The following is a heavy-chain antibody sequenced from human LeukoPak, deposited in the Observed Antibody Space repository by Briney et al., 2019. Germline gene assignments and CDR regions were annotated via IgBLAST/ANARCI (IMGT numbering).Heavy chain of an antibody. V-gene: IGHV3-23*01. J-gene: IGHJ4*02. D-gene: IGHD2-21*01. Sequence: GGSLRLSCAGSGFTFSSYSMSWVRQAPGKGLEWVSLISGSGGTTYYADSVKGRFTIPRDNSKNTLYLQMNSLRAEDTAVYHCAKRGGGSYFDYWGQGTLVAVSS. CDR3: AKRGGGSYFDY. CDR2: ISGSGGTT. CDR1: GFTFSSYS.